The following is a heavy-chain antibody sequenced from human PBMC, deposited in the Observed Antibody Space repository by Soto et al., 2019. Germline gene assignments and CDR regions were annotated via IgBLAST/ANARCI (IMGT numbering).Heavy chain of an antibody. J-gene: IGHJ4*02. D-gene: IGHD5-18*01. CDR2: VYAGGET. CDR3: ARDSISYGPGVNDY. Sequence: DVQLVESGGGLIQPGESLRLSCAASGFSVSDSYMSWVRQAPGKGLEWVSIVYAGGETYYADSLKGRFTIARDSSNNTLYLQMNNLRAEDTAVYYCARDSISYGPGVNDYWGQGTLVTVSS. V-gene: IGHV3-53*01. CDR1: GFSVSDSY.